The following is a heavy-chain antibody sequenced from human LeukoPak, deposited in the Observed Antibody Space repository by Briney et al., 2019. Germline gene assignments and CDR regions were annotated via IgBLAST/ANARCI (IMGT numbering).Heavy chain of an antibody. V-gene: IGHV3-21*01. J-gene: IGHJ3*02. CDR2: ISSSSSYI. Sequence: GGSLTLSCAASGFTFSSYSMNWVRQAPGNGLEWVSSISSSSSYIYYADSVKGRFTISRDNAKNSLYMQMNRLRAEDTAVYYCARVSDPSIEVAGQHDTDAFDIWGQGTMVTVSS. D-gene: IGHD6-19*01. CDR1: GFTFSSYS. CDR3: ARVSDPSIEVAGQHDTDAFDI.